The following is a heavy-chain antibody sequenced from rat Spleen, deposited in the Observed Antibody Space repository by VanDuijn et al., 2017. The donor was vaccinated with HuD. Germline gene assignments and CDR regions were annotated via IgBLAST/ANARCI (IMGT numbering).Heavy chain of an antibody. CDR2: ITNTGGST. D-gene: IGHD1-9*01. V-gene: IGHV5-25*01. CDR3: ARHSYGYSHFDY. Sequence: EVQLVESGGTLVQPGRSLKLSCAASGFTFSNYYMAWVRQAPTKGLEWVASITNTGGSTYYPDSVKGRFTIPRDNAKSTLYLQMNSLRSEDTATYYCARHSYGYSHFDYWGQGVMVTVSS. CDR1: GFTFSNYY. J-gene: IGHJ2*01.